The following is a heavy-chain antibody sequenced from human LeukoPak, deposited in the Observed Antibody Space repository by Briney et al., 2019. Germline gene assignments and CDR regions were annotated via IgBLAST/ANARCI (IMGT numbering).Heavy chain of an antibody. D-gene: IGHD2-2*01. CDR3: ARDLGYCSSTSCSTRGMDV. CDR1: GFTSSSYA. Sequence: PGGSLRLSCAASGFTSSSYAMHWVRQAPGKGLEWVAVISYDGSNKYYADSVKGRFTISRDNSKNTLYLQMNSLRAEDTAVYYCARDLGYCSSTSCSTRGMDVWGQGTTVTVSS. J-gene: IGHJ6*02. V-gene: IGHV3-30-3*01. CDR2: ISYDGSNK.